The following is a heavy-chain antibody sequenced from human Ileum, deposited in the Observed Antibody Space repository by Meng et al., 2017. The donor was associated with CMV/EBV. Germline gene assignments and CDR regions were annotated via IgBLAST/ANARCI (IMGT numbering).Heavy chain of an antibody. J-gene: IGHJ4*02. CDR1: GFTFNNAW. D-gene: IGHD2-2*02. CDR2: IKSKADGGTT. CDR3: ARYCSSTTCYRPG. Sequence: GESLKIPCAASGFTFNNAWMNWVRQAPGKGLEWVGRIKSKADGGTTDHAAPVKGRFTISRDDSKNTLFLQMNSLKIEDTAVYYCARYCSSTTCYRPGWGQGTLVTVSS. V-gene: IGHV3-15*01.